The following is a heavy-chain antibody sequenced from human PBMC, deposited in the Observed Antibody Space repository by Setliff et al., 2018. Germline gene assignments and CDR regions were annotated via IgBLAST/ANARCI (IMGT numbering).Heavy chain of an antibody. D-gene: IGHD5-18*01. V-gene: IGHV1-24*01. J-gene: IGHJ2*01. CDR2: FDPEDGET. Sequence: ASVKVSCKVSGYTLTELSMHWVRQAPGKGLEWMGGFDPEDGETIYAQKFQGRVTMTEDTSTDTAYMELSSLRSEDTAVYYCARDFDLGYSYGLNYWYFDLWGRGTLVTVSS. CDR1: GYTLTELS. CDR3: ARDFDLGYSYGLNYWYFDL.